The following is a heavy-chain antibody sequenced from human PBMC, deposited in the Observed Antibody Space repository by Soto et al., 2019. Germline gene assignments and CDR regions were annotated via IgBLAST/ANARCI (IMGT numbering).Heavy chain of an antibody. J-gene: IGHJ6*02. V-gene: IGHV4-34*01. CDR2: INHSGST. D-gene: IGHD6-13*01. CDR1: GGSFSGYY. CDR3: ARGRSRGYGSSWYLDYYYGMEV. Sequence: NPSETLSLTCAVYGGSFSGYYWSWIRQPPGKGLEWIGEINHSGSTNYNPSLKSRVTISVDTSKNQFSLKLSSVTAADTAVYYCARGRSRGYGSSWYLDYYYGMEVWGQGTTVTVSS.